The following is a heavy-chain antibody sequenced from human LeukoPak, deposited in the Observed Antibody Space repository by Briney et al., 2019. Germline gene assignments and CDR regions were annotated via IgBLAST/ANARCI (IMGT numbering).Heavy chain of an antibody. CDR3: ARDRNLIRGDFDAFDI. V-gene: IGHV1-2*04. CDR1: GYTFNGYY. D-gene: IGHD3-10*01. Sequence: ASVKVSCKASGYTFNGYYMHWVRQAPGQGLEWMGWINPNSGGTNYAQKFQGSFTMTRDTSISTVYMELSRLGSDDTAIYYCARDRNLIRGDFDAFDIWGQGTMVSVSS. CDR2: INPNSGGT. J-gene: IGHJ3*02.